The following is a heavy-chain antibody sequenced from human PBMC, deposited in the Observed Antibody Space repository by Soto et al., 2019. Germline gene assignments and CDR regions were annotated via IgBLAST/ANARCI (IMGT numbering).Heavy chain of an antibody. CDR1: GYSFTGYY. V-gene: IGHV1-2*02. J-gene: IGHJ4*02. D-gene: IGHD1-26*01. CDR2: MSPNNGGT. Sequence: QVQLVESGAEVKKSGASVKISCKASGYSFTGYYIHWVRQAPGQGFEWMGEMSPNNGGTKYGQKFPGRVTMNRDTSTTTVYMDLSNLSPDDTAVYYCGKGRSGDVGVFYWGQGTLVTVYS. CDR3: GKGRSGDVGVFY.